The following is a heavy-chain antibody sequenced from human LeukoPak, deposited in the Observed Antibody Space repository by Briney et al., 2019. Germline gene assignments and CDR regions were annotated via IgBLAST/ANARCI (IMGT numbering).Heavy chain of an antibody. CDR2: IYHSGST. V-gene: IGHV4-30-2*02. CDR1: GGSISSGGYS. Sequence: SETLSLTCAVSGGSISSGGYSWSWIRQPPGKGLEWIGYIYHSGSTYYNPSLKSRVTISVDASENQVSLRLNSVAAADTAVYYCARTTAGYFDLWGQGTLVTVSS. D-gene: IGHD1-1*01. J-gene: IGHJ4*02. CDR3: ARTTAGYFDL.